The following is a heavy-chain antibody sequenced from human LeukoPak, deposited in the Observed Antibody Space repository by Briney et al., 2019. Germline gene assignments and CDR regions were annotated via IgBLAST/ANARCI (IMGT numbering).Heavy chain of an antibody. CDR2: ISSSSYI. V-gene: IGHV3-21*01. Sequence: GGSLRLSCAASGFTFSSYSMNWVRQAPGKGLEWVSSISSSSYIYYADSVKGRFTISRDNAKNSLYLQMNSLRAEDTAVYYCARGHSYGHFDYWGQGTLVTVSS. D-gene: IGHD5-18*01. CDR3: ARGHSYGHFDY. J-gene: IGHJ4*02. CDR1: GFTFSSYS.